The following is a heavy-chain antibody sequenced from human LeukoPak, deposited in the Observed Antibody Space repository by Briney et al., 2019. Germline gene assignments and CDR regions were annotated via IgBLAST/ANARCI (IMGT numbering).Heavy chain of an antibody. J-gene: IGHJ4*02. Sequence: ASVKVSCKASGYTFTGYYMHWVRQAPGQGLEWMGRINPNSGGTNYAQKFQGRVTMTTDTSTSTAYMELRSLRSDDTAVYYCARDYSSGWPNFDYWGQGTLVTVSS. CDR3: ARDYSSGWPNFDY. V-gene: IGHV1-2*06. D-gene: IGHD6-19*01. CDR1: GYTFTGYY. CDR2: INPNSGGT.